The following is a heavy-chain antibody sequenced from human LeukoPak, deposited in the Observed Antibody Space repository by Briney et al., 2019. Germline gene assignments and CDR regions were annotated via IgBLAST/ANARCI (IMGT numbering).Heavy chain of an antibody. D-gene: IGHD3-22*01. J-gene: IGHJ4*02. V-gene: IGHV4-34*01. Sequence: SETLSLTCAVYGGSFSGYYWNWIRQPPGKGLEWIGEINHSGRTNYNPSLKSRVTISVDTSKNQFSLKLSSVTAADTAVYYCASSRAYYDSSGYYLSFDYWGQGTLVTVSS. CDR1: GGSFSGYY. CDR2: INHSGRT. CDR3: ASSRAYYDSSGYYLSFDY.